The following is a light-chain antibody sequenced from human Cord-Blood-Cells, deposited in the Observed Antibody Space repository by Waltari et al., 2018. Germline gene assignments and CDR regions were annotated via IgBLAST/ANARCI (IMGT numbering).Light chain of an antibody. CDR2: DVS. CDR3: CSYAGSDVV. Sequence: QSALTQPRSVSGSPGQSVTISCTGTSSDVGGYNYVSWYQQHPGQAPKLMIYDVSKRPSGSPDRFSGSKSGNTASLTISGLQAEDEADYYCCSYAGSDVVFGGGTKLTVL. V-gene: IGLV2-11*01. CDR1: SSDVGGYNY. J-gene: IGLJ2*01.